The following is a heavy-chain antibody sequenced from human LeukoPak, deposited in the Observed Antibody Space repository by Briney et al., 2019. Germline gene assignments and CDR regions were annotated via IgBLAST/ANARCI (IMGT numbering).Heavy chain of an antibody. Sequence: GASVKVSCKASGYTFTSYDINWVRQAPGQGLEWMGWMNSNSGNTGYAQKFQGRLTITRITSISTAYMELSSLRSDDTAVYYCARDPARFGELLSDYWGQGTLVTVSS. CDR2: MNSNSGNT. D-gene: IGHD3-10*01. CDR3: ARDPARFGELLSDY. V-gene: IGHV1-8*03. CDR1: GYTFTSYD. J-gene: IGHJ4*02.